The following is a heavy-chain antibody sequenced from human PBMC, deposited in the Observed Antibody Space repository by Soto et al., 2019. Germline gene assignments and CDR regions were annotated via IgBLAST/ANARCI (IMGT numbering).Heavy chain of an antibody. J-gene: IGHJ4*02. V-gene: IGHV3-30*06. D-gene: IGHD3-22*01. CDR1: GFTFSSYG. CDR3: ARRSYYDTGSFDY. CDR2: MSFDGNNE. Sequence: PGGSLRLSCAASGFTFSSYGMHWVRQAPGKGLEWVALMSFDGNNEYYADSVKGRFTISRDNSKNTVYLQMNSLRADDTAVYYCARRSYYDTGSFDYWGQGTLVTVSS.